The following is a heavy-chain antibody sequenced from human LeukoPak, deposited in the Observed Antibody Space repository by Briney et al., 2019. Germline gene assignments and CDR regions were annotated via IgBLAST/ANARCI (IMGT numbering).Heavy chain of an antibody. CDR2: IKSETDGCTT. CDR3: ITEYAGY. Sequence: PGGSLRLSCAASGFTFTNAWMSWVRQAPGGGLEWVGRIKSETDGCTTDYAAPVKGRFTISRDDSKTTLYLKMDSLNTEDTAVYYCITEYAGYWGQGTLVTVSS. CDR1: GFTFTNAW. D-gene: IGHD2-2*01. V-gene: IGHV3-15*01. J-gene: IGHJ4*02.